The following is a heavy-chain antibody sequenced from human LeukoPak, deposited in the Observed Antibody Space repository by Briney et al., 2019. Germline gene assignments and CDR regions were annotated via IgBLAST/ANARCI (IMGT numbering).Heavy chain of an antibody. CDR3: ARDSDYGDGFDY. D-gene: IGHD4-17*01. J-gene: IGHJ4*02. V-gene: IGHV3-33*01. Sequence: GGSLRLSRAASGFTFSSYGIHWVRQAPGKGLEWVAVIWHDGTNKYYADSVKGRFLLSRDNSLNTLYLQMNSLRAGDTAVYYCARDSDYGDGFDYWGLGTLVTVSS. CDR2: IWHDGTNK. CDR1: GFTFSSYG.